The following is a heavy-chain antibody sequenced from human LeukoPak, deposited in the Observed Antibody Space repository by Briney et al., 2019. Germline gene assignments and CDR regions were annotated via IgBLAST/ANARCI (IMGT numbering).Heavy chain of an antibody. Sequence: PSETLSLTCTVSGGSISSSSYYWGWIRQPPGKGLEWIGSIYYSGSTYYNPSLKSRVTISVDTSKNQFSLKLSSVTAADTAVYYCARFSGVVVVAPSYLKEFDYRGQGTLVTVSS. CDR1: GGSISSSSYY. CDR2: IYYSGST. V-gene: IGHV4-39*01. CDR3: ARFSGVVVVAPSYLKEFDY. D-gene: IGHD2-15*01. J-gene: IGHJ4*02.